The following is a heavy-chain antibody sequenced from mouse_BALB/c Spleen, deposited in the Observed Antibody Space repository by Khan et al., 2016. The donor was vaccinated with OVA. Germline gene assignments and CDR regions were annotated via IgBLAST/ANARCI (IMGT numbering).Heavy chain of an antibody. CDR1: GFTFSTYA. CDR2: INSDGDYT. V-gene: IGHV5-9-3*01. Sequence: EVQVVESGGALVKPGGSLKLSCAASGFTFSTYAMSWVRQTPEKRLEWVATINSDGDYTYYPDSVTGRFSISRDNAKNTLYLQMSSLRSEDTAMYYCSRAPYSNFAYWGLGTLVTVSA. CDR3: SRAPYSNFAY. D-gene: IGHD2-5*01. J-gene: IGHJ3*01.